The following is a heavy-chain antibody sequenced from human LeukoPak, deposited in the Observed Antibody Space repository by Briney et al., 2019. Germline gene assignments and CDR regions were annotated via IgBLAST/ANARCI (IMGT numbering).Heavy chain of an antibody. Sequence: SETLSLTCTVSGGSISSGDYYWSWIRQTPGKGLEWIGYIYYSGTTYYKPSLKSRVTISLDTSKNQFSLKVNSVTAADTAVYYCARVVDMTTLVRAGLYYFDYWGQRTLVTVSS. V-gene: IGHV4-30-4*08. CDR1: GGSISSGDYY. CDR3: ARVVDMTTLVRAGLYYFDY. J-gene: IGHJ4*02. D-gene: IGHD4-23*01. CDR2: IYYSGTT.